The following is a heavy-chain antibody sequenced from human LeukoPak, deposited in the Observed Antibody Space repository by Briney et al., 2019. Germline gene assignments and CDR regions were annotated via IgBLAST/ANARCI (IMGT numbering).Heavy chain of an antibody. Sequence: GGSLRLSCAASGFTFNIYGIHWVRQAPGKGLEWVAVIWYDGSNEYYADSVKGRFSISRDNSKNTVHLQMNSVRVEDTAVYYCVRWGSAKDFDYWGQGTLLTVSS. CDR2: IWYDGSNE. CDR1: GFTFNIYG. D-gene: IGHD2-21*01. V-gene: IGHV3-33*01. J-gene: IGHJ4*02. CDR3: VRWGSAKDFDY.